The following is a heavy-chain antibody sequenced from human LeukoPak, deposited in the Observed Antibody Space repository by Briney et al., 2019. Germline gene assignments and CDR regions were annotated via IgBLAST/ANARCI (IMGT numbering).Heavy chain of an antibody. Sequence: GGSLRLSCAAFGFTFSSYWMSWVRQAPGKGLEWVANIKHDGGEKYYVDSVKGRFTISRDNAKNSLYLQMTSLRAEDTAVYYCARDGYSGYDLGVLFDYWGQGTLVTLSS. V-gene: IGHV3-7*04. CDR3: ARDGYSGYDLGVLFDY. CDR1: GFTFSSYW. CDR2: IKHDGGEK. D-gene: IGHD5-12*01. J-gene: IGHJ4*02.